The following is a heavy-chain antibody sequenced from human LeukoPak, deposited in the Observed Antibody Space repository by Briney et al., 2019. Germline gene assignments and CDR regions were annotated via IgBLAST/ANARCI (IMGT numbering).Heavy chain of an antibody. V-gene: IGHV4-34*01. J-gene: IGHJ6*02. CDR2: INHSGST. CDR3: ARASPPGIAAAGTAVYYGMDV. D-gene: IGHD6-13*01. CDR1: GGSFSGYY. Sequence: KASETLSLTCAVYGGSFSGYYWSWIRQPPGKGLEWIGEINHSGSTNYNPSLKSRVTISVDTSKNQFSLKLSSVTAADTAVYYCARASPPGIAAAGTAVYYGMDVWGQGTTVTVSS.